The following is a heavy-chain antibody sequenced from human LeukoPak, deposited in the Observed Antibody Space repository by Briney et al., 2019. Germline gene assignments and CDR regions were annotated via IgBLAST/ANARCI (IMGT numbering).Heavy chain of an antibody. J-gene: IGHJ5*02. Sequence: ASVKVSCKASGYTFTSYYMHWVRQAPGQGLEWMGIINPSGGSTNYAQKFQGRVTMTRDTSTSTVYMELSSLRSEDTAVYYCAKDGGLLWFGEPYNWFDPWGQGTLVTVSS. CDR3: AKDGGLLWFGEPYNWFDP. CDR2: INPSGGST. D-gene: IGHD3-10*01. V-gene: IGHV1-46*01. CDR1: GYTFTSYY.